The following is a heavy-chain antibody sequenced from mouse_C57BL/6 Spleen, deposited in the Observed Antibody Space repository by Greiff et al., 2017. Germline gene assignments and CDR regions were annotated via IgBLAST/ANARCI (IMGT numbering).Heavy chain of an antibody. CDR2: IDPSSGGT. Sequence: QVQLQQPGAELVKPGASVKLSCKASGYTFTSYWMHWVKQRPGRGLEWIGRIDPSSGGTKYNEKFKDKATLPGDKPSSPAYMQRSSLTSEDAAVYYCAREDVSDYYYYAMDYWGQGTSVTVSS. V-gene: IGHV1-72*01. CDR1: GYTFTSYW. CDR3: AREDVSDYYYYAMDY. J-gene: IGHJ4*01. D-gene: IGHD3-2*02.